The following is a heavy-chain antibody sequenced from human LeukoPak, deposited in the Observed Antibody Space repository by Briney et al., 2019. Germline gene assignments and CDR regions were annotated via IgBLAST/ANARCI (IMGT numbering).Heavy chain of an antibody. CDR3: ARFITMVRGVIQRDFDY. CDR2: TYWNDDK. J-gene: IGHJ4*02. CDR1: GFSLSTSGVG. Sequence: SGPTLVNPTQTLTLTCTFSGFSLSTSGVGVGWIRQPPGKALEWLALTYWNDDKRYSPSLKSRLTITKDTSKNQVVLTMTNMDPVDTATYYCARFITMVRGVIQRDFDYWGQGTLVTVSS. D-gene: IGHD3-10*01. V-gene: IGHV2-5*01.